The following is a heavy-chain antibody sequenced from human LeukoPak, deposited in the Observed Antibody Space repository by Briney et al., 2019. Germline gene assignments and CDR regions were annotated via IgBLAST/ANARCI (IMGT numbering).Heavy chain of an antibody. CDR2: IIPILGIA. CDR1: GYTFTGDY. V-gene: IGHV1-69*02. CDR3: ASINAVITRYYYGMDV. Sequence: SVKVSCKASGYTFTGDYIHWVRQAPGQGLEWMGRIIPILGIANYAQKFQGRVTITADKSTSTAYMELSSLRSEDTAVYYCASINAVITRYYYGMDVWGQGTTVTVSS. J-gene: IGHJ6*02. D-gene: IGHD3-22*01.